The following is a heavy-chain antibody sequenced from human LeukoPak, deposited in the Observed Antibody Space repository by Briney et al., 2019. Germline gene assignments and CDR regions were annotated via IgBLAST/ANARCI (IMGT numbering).Heavy chain of an antibody. CDR2: IKQDGSEK. J-gene: IGHJ3*02. CDR1: GFTFSSYW. Sequence: GGSLRLSCAASGFTFSSYWMSWVRQAPGQGLEWVANIKQDGSEKYYVDSVKGRFTISRDNTKNSLYLQMNSLRAEDTAVYYCARDRGYGDYESAFDIWGQGTMVTVSS. V-gene: IGHV3-7*01. D-gene: IGHD4-17*01. CDR3: ARDRGYGDYESAFDI.